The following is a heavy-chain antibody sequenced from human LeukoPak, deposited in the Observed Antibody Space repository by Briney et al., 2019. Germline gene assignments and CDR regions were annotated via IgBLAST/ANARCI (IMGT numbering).Heavy chain of an antibody. J-gene: IGHJ6*02. CDR2: MNPNSGNT. D-gene: IGHD5-18*01. CDR3: ARVTSGYSYGYSGYYYYGMDV. Sequence: GASVKVSCKASGYTFTSYDINWVRQATGQGLECMGWMNPNSGNTGYAQKFQGRVTMTRNTSTSTAYMELSSLRSEDTAVYYCARVTSGYSYGYSGYYYYGMDVWGQGTTVTVSS. V-gene: IGHV1-8*01. CDR1: GYTFTSYD.